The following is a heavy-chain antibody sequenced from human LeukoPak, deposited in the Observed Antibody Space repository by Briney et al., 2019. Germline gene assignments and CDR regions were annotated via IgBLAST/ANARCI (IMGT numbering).Heavy chain of an antibody. D-gene: IGHD1-26*01. CDR2: ISHDGATK. J-gene: IGHJ4*02. CDR1: GFSFSNFA. CDR3: ARARGRWHLLPLDF. Sequence: PGGSLRLSCAASGFSFSNFAIHWVRQAPGKGLEWLAVISHDGATKHYADSVKGRFTISRDNSNNSLPLQMNSLSAEDTAVYYCARARGRWHLLPLDFWGQGTLVTASS. V-gene: IGHV3-30*04.